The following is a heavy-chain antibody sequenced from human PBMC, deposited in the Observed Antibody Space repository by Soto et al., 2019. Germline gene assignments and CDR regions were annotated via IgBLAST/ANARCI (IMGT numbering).Heavy chain of an antibody. V-gene: IGHV1-69*13. CDR3: ARDIAAAGTRDGDSFDP. Sequence: VASVKVSCKASGGTFSSYAISWVRQAPGQGLEWMGGIIPIFGTANYAQKFQGRVTITADESTSTAYMELSSLRSEDTAVYYCARDIAAAGTRDGDSFDPWGQGTLVTVSS. J-gene: IGHJ5*02. CDR2: IIPIFGTA. D-gene: IGHD6-13*01. CDR1: GGTFSSYA.